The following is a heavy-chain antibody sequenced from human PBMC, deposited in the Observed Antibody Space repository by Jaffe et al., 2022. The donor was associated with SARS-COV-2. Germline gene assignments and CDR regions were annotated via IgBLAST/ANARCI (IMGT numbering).Heavy chain of an antibody. J-gene: IGHJ4*02. D-gene: IGHD4-17*01. CDR2: INPNSGGT. V-gene: IGHV1-2*06. Sequence: QVQLVQSGAEVKKPGASVKVSCKASGYTFTGYYMHWVRQAPGQGLEWMGRINPNSGGTNYAQKFQGRVTMTRDTSISTAYMELSRLRSDDTAVYYCARDRIVWDYGDYVVSENNNFDYWGQGTLVTVSS. CDR1: GYTFTGYY. CDR3: ARDRIVWDYGDYVVSENNNFDY.